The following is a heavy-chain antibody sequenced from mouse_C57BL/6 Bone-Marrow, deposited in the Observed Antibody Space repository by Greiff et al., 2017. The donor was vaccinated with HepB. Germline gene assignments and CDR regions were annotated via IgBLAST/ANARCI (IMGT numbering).Heavy chain of an antibody. Sequence: QVQLQQPGAELVRPGTSVKLSCKASGYTFTSYWMHWVKQRPGQGLEWIGVIDPSDSYTNYNQKFKGKATLTVDTSSSTAYMQLSSLTSEDSAVYYCARCRDFDYWGQGTTLTVSS. CDR1: GYTFTSYW. CDR2: IDPSDSYT. J-gene: IGHJ2*01. CDR3: ARCRDFDY. V-gene: IGHV1-59*01.